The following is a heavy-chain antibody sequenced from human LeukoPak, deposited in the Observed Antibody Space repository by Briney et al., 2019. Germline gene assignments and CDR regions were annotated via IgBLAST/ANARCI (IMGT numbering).Heavy chain of an antibody. V-gene: IGHV3-30*04. CDR3: ARVPDSSGWAGDY. CDR2: ISKDGSDK. CDR1: GFTFSSYA. D-gene: IGHD6-19*01. J-gene: IGHJ4*02. Sequence: GGSLRLSCAASGFTFSSYAIHWVRQAPGKGLEWVAVISKDGSDKYCADSVKGRFTISRDNSRNTLFLHMNSLGGEDTAVYYCARVPDSSGWAGDYWGQGTLVTVSS.